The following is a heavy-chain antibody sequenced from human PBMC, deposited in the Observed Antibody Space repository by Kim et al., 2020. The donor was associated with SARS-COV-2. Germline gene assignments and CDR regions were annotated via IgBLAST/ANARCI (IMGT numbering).Heavy chain of an antibody. CDR2: ISGSGGST. J-gene: IGHJ4*02. D-gene: IGHD3-9*01. CDR1: GFTFSSYA. V-gene: IGHV3-23*01. CDR3: AKSYDILTGYYIPLYYFDY. Sequence: GGSLRLSCAASGFTFSSYAMSWVRQAPGKGLEWVSAISGSGGSTYYADSVKGRFTISRDNSKNTLYLQMNSLRAEDTAVYYCAKSYDILTGYYIPLYYFDYWGQGTLVTVSS.